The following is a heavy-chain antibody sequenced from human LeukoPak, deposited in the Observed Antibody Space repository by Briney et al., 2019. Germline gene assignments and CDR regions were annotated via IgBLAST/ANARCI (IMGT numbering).Heavy chain of an antibody. D-gene: IGHD3-3*01. Sequence: PGGSLRLSCAASGFTFSDYYMSWIRQAPGKGLEWVSYISSSGSSIYYADSVKGRFTISRDNAKNSLYLQMNSLRAEDTAVYYCARDYYDFWSGLPRYYFDYWGQGTLVTVSS. CDR3: ARDYYDFWSGLPRYYFDY. V-gene: IGHV3-11*04. CDR2: ISSSGSSI. J-gene: IGHJ4*02. CDR1: GFTFSDYY.